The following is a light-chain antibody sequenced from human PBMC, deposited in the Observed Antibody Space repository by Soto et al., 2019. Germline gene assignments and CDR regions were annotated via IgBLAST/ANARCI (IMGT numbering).Light chain of an antibody. CDR1: ISNVGSYNL. CDR2: EVN. V-gene: IGLV2-23*02. Sequence: QSALTQPASVSGSPGQSITISCTGTISNVGSYNLVSWYQQHPGKAPKLIIYEVNKRPSGVSNRFSGSKSCNTASLTISGLQTEDEADYYCYSYEGGRVFGGGTKLTVL. J-gene: IGLJ3*02. CDR3: YSYEGGRV.